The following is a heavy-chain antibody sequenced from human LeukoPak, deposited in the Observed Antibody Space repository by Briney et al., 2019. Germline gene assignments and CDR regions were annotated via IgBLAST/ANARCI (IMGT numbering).Heavy chain of an antibody. Sequence: APVKVSCKASGYTFIGYYMHWVRQAPGQGLEWMGWINPNSGDTNYAQKFQGRVTMTRYTSISTASMELSRLRSDDTAVYYCARVRAGTTDYWGQGTLVTVSS. CDR1: GYTFIGYY. J-gene: IGHJ4*02. CDR3: ARVRAGTTDY. D-gene: IGHD1-1*01. CDR2: INPNSGDT. V-gene: IGHV1-2*02.